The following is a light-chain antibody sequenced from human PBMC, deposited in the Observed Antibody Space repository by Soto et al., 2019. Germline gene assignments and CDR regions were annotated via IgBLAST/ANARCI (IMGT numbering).Light chain of an antibody. V-gene: IGLV1-44*01. J-gene: IGLJ3*02. Sequence: QSVLTQPPSASGTPGQRLTISCSGSTSNIGRNTVNWYQQLPGTAPKLLIYSTNRRPSGVPDRFSGSKSGTSASLAISGLQSEDEADYYCATWDDSLDGHWVFGGGTKLTVL. CDR3: ATWDDSLDGHWV. CDR1: TSNIGRNT. CDR2: STN.